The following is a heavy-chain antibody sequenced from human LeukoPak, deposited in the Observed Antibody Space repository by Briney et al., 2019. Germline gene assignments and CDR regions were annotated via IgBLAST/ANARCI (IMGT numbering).Heavy chain of an antibody. V-gene: IGHV3-53*01. J-gene: IGHJ4*02. CDR1: GFTVSSNY. CDR2: IYSGGST. CDR3: ARSPLTYGSGSYDY. Sequence: PGGSLRLSCAASGFTVSSNYMSWVRQAPGKGLEWVSVIYSGGSTYYADSVKGRFTISRDNSKNTLYLQMNSLRAEVTAVYYCARSPLTYGSGSYDYWGQGTLVTVSS. D-gene: IGHD3-10*01.